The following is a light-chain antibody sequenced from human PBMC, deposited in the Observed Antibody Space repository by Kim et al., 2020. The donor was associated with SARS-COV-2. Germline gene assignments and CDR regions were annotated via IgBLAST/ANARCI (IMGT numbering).Light chain of an antibody. Sequence: DVVMTQSPLSLPVTLGQPASISCRSSQSLVYSDGNTYLNWSQQRTGQSPRRLIYKVSNRDSGVPDRFSGSGSGTDFTLKISRVEAEDVGGYYCMQGTHWLTFGGGTKVEI. CDR1: QSLVYSDGNTY. V-gene: IGKV2-30*01. J-gene: IGKJ4*01. CDR3: MQGTHWLT. CDR2: KVS.